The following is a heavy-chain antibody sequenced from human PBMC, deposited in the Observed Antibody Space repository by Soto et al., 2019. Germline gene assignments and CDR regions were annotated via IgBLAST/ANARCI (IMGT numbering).Heavy chain of an antibody. V-gene: IGHV3-23*01. CDR2: ISGSGGST. CDR3: AKDPSTPVYSYGPENRYFDL. J-gene: IGHJ2*01. D-gene: IGHD5-18*01. Sequence: PGGSLTLSCAASGLKVSRYAMSWVRQAPGKGLEWVSAISGSGGSTYYADSVKGRFTISRDNSKNTLYLQMNSLRAEDTAVYYCAKDPSTPVYSYGPENRYFDLWGRGTLVTVSS. CDR1: GLKVSRYA.